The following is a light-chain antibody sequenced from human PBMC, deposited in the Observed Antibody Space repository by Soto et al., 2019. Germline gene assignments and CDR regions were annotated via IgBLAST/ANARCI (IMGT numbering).Light chain of an antibody. Sequence: QSVLTQPASASGTPGQRVTISCSGTSSDIGSNTLNWYQQLPGAAPKLLIYSYNQRPSGGPDRFSGSKAGTSASLANSGLQSEDEADYYCAAWDDSLTVYVFGTGTKLTVL. V-gene: IGLV1-44*01. CDR3: AAWDDSLTVYV. J-gene: IGLJ1*01. CDR2: SYN. CDR1: SSDIGSNT.